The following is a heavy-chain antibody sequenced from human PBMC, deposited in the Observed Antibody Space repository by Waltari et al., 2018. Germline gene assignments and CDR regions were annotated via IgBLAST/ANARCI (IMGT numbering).Heavy chain of an antibody. D-gene: IGHD3-9*01. V-gene: IGHV3-21*01. CDR1: GLTFSSYT. Sequence: EVQLVGSGGGLVKPGGALRLSCAASGLTFSSYTMNWVRQAQGKGLGVVSSICMGSSYIFYADSLKARFTISRDTSTTSLYLQMNSLRGEVTAVYYCARECGVMVGTAGYYFDYWGQGSLVTVSS. CDR3: ARECGVMVGTAGYYFDY. CDR2: ICMGSSYI. J-gene: IGHJ4*02.